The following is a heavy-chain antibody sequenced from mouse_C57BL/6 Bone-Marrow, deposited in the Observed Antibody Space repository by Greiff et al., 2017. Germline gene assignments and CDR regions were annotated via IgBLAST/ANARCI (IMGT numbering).Heavy chain of an antibody. CDR2: INPSSGYT. Sequence: QVQLQQSGAELARPGASVKMSCKASGYTFTSYTMHWVKQRPGQGLEWIGYINPSSGYTKYNQKFKDKATLTADKSSSTAYMQLSSLTSVDSAVCYCARWGWYYFDYGGQGTTLTGSS. V-gene: IGHV1-4*01. D-gene: IGHD2-3*01. J-gene: IGHJ2*01. CDR3: ARWGWYYFDY. CDR1: GYTFTSYT.